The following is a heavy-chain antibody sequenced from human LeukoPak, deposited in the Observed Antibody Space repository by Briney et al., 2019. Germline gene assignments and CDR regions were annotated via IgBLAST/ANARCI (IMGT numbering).Heavy chain of an antibody. D-gene: IGHD2-2*01. CDR2: INPNSGGT. V-gene: IGHV1-2*02. CDR1: GYTFTGYY. Sequence: ASVKVSCKASGYTFTGYYMDWVRQAPGQGLEWMGWINPNSGGTNYAQKFQGRVTMTRDTSISTAYMELSRLRSDDTAVYYCATDYCSRTSCHVWGQGTLVTVSS. CDR3: ATDYCSRTSCHV. J-gene: IGHJ4*02.